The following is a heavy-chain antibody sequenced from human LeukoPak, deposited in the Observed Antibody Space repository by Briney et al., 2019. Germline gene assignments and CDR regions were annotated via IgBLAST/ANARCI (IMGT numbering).Heavy chain of an antibody. J-gene: IGHJ4*02. CDR3: ARLGDNWNDAIDY. D-gene: IGHD1-20*01. CDR2: IYYSGST. V-gene: IGHV4-59*08. Sequence: SETLSLTCTVSGYSISSGYYWSWIRQPPGKGLEWIGYIYYSGSTNYNPSLKSRVTISVDTSKNQFSLKLSSVTTADTAVYYCARLGDNWNDAIDYWGQGTLVTVSS. CDR1: GYSISSGYY.